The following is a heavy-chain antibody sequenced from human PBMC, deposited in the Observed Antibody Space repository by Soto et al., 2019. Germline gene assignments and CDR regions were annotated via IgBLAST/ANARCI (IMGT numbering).Heavy chain of an antibody. CDR1: GYTFTSYD. Sequence: ASVKVSCKASGYTFTSYDINWVRQATGQGLEWMGWMNPNSGNTGYAQKFQGRVTMTRNTSISTAYMELSSLRSEDTAVYYCARVRTNSYIWGSYRPLGYWGQGTLVTVSS. CDR3: ARVRTNSYIWGSYRPLGY. D-gene: IGHD3-16*02. V-gene: IGHV1-8*01. CDR2: MNPNSGNT. J-gene: IGHJ4*02.